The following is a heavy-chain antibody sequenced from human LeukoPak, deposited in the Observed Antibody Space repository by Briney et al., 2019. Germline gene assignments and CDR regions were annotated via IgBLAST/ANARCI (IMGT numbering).Heavy chain of an antibody. D-gene: IGHD3-10*01. Sequence: PGGSLRLSCVASGLTFSTYGMHWVRQAPGKGLEWVAAISHDGSKIFYEDSVKGRFTVSRDNSKNSLYLQMNSLRHEDTAVYCCRTELVRGVMTTAFVIWGQRTMVTVSS. CDR1: GLTFSTYG. J-gene: IGHJ3*02. CDR2: ISHDGSKI. V-gene: IGHV3-30*03. CDR3: RTELVRGVMTTAFVI.